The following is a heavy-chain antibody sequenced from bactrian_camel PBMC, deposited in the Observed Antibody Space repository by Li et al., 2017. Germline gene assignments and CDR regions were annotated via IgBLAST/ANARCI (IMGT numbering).Heavy chain of an antibody. Sequence: VQLVESGGGLVQPGGSLMLSCAASGFTFGRVDMYWVRLAPGKGLEWVSRINSGGTSTYYADSVKGRFTIARDNAKNTLYLQMNSLRPEDTAMYYCVVRRMRECEGSWYRGGYTGQGTQVTVS. V-gene: IGHV3S40*01. D-gene: IGHD6*01. J-gene: IGHJ4*01. CDR2: INSGGTST. CDR1: GFTFGRVD.